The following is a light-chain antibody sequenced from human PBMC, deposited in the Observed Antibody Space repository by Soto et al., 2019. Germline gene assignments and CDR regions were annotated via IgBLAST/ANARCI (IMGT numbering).Light chain of an antibody. CDR1: SSNIGAGYD. CDR2: AST. V-gene: IGLV1-40*01. CDR3: SSYGGSNIYVI. J-gene: IGLJ2*01. Sequence: QSVLTQPPSVSGAPGQRVTISCTGSSSNIGAGYDVHWYQQLPGTAPKLLIYASTNRPSGVPDRFSGSKSGNTASLTVSGLQAEDEADYYCSSYGGSNIYVIFGGGTKLTVL.